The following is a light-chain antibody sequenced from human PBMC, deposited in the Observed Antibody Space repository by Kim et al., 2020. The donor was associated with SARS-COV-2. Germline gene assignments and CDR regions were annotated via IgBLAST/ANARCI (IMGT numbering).Light chain of an antibody. CDR1: SGSIASNY. Sequence: KTVTSSGTRRSGSIASNYGQWYRQRPGSAPTTVIYEDNQRPSGVPDRFSGSIDSSSNSASLTISGLKTEDEADYYCQSYDSSNHVVFGGGTQLTVL. CDR2: EDN. CDR3: QSYDSSNHVV. V-gene: IGLV6-57*03. J-gene: IGLJ2*01.